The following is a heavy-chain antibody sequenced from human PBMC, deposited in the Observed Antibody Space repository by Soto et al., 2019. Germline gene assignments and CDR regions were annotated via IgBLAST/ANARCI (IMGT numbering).Heavy chain of an antibody. D-gene: IGHD3-22*01. CDR2: ISAYNGNT. CDR3: ARWGGAPYYYDSSRTLGFDY. V-gene: IGHV1-18*01. CDR1: GYTFTSYG. Sequence: ASVKVSCKASGYTFTSYGISWVRQAPGQGLEWMGWISAYNGNTNYAQKLQGRVTMTTDTSTSTAYMELRSLRSDDTAVYYCARWGGAPYYYDSSRTLGFDYWGQGTLVTVSS. J-gene: IGHJ4*02.